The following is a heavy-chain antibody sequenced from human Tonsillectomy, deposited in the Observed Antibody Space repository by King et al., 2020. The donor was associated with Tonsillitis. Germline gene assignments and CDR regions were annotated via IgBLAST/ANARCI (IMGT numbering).Heavy chain of an antibody. CDR3: AIREGWRQLWAFGV. V-gene: IGHV4-34*01. CDR1: GASSRGFY. Sequence: VQLQQWGAGVLKPSETLSLTCAGYGASSRGFYCSGIRQPPGKGLEWIGEINHSGKTNYNPSPKSRVTMTVDTAKNQFPLMVGAVTAADTAVYYCAIREGWRQLWAFGVWGQGTMVTVSS. D-gene: IGHD5-24*01. CDR2: INHSGKT. J-gene: IGHJ3*01.